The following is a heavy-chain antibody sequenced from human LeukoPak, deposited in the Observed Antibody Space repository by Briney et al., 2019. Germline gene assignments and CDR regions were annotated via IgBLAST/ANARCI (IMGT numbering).Heavy chain of an antibody. CDR2: IYSGGST. J-gene: IGHJ4*02. D-gene: IGHD5-18*01. V-gene: IGHV3-66*01. CDR1: GFTVSSNH. Sequence: PGGSLRLSCAASGFTVSSNHMSWVRQAPGKGLEWVSVIYSGGSTYYADSVKGRFTISRDNSKNTLYLQMNSLRAEDTAVYYCASGYSYGKVDYWGQGTLVTVSS. CDR3: ASGYSYGKVDY.